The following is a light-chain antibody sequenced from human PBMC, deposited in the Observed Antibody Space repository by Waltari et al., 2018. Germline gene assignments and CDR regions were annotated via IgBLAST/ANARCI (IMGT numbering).Light chain of an antibody. J-gene: IGKJ1*01. Sequence: EIVLTQSPGTLSLSPGARATRSCRASQTVSSSYLAWYQHEPGQAPRLLIYGAASRATGIPDRFSGSGSGTDFTLTISRLEPEDFAVYYCQQYGSSPPRTFGQGTKVEIK. CDR1: QTVSSSY. CDR2: GAA. CDR3: QQYGSSPPRT. V-gene: IGKV3-20*01.